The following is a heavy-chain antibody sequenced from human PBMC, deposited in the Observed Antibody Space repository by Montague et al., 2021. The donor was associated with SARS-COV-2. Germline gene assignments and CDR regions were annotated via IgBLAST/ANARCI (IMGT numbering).Heavy chain of an antibody. Sequence: SETLSLTCSVYGDSFSTYSWIWVRQPPGEGLEWIGEINHTGSTSYNPCLKRRVTMSIDSSNNQISLKLSSMTAADTAVYYCATRSTLWFGEDWGQGTLVTVSS. CDR2: INHTGST. J-gene: IGHJ4*02. D-gene: IGHD3-10*01. V-gene: IGHV4-34*01. CDR3: ATRSTLWFGED. CDR1: GDSFSTYS.